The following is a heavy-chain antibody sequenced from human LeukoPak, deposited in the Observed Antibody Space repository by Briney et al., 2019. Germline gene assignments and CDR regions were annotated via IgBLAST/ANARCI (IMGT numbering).Heavy chain of an antibody. J-gene: IGHJ5*02. CDR1: GYTLTELS. CDR3: ARGALNWFDP. Sequence: ASVKVSCKVSGYTLTELSMHWVRQAPGKGLEWMGGFDPEDGETIYAQKFQGRVTMTEDTSTDTAYMELRNLRSDDTAVYYCARGALNWFDPWGQGTLVTVSS. CDR2: FDPEDGET. V-gene: IGHV1-24*01.